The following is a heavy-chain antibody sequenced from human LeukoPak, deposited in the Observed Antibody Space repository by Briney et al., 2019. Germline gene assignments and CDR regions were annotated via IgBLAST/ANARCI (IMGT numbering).Heavy chain of an antibody. J-gene: IGHJ4*02. CDR1: GYTFTSYG. Sequence: ASVKVSCKASGYTFTSYGISWVRQAPGQGLEWMGWISAYNGNTNYAQKLQGRVTMTTDTSTSTAYMELRSLRSDDTAVYYCARGHYDILTGYYAGGYFDYRGQGTLVTVSS. D-gene: IGHD3-9*01. CDR2: ISAYNGNT. CDR3: ARGHYDILTGYYAGGYFDY. V-gene: IGHV1-18*01.